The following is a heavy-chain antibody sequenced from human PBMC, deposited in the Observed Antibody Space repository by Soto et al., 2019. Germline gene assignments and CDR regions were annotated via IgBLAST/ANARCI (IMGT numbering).Heavy chain of an antibody. J-gene: IGHJ4*02. CDR1: GVPIRSYF. Sequence: SETLSLTCSVTGVPIRSYFWSWIRQPPGKGLEWIGCLYYSADTKYSPSLQSRAIMSADASKKQFSLRLTTVTAADTALYYCAGSKNRGDSFDYWGQGALVTVSS. CDR3: AGSKNRGDSFDY. D-gene: IGHD3-10*01. V-gene: IGHV4-59*01. CDR2: LYYSADT.